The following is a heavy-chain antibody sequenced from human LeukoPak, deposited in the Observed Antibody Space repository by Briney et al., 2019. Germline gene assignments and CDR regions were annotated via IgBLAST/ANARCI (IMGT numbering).Heavy chain of an antibody. CDR1: GYTFTSHY. V-gene: IGHV1-46*01. Sequence: GASVKVSCKASGYTFTSHYMHWVRQAPGQGLEWMGIINLSGGSTAYAQKLQGRVTMTTDTSTSTAYMELRSLRSDDTAVYYCARDRLSPGPDGNWFDPWGQGTLVTVSS. CDR3: ARDRLSPGPDGNWFDP. J-gene: IGHJ5*02. D-gene: IGHD1-14*01. CDR2: INLSGGST.